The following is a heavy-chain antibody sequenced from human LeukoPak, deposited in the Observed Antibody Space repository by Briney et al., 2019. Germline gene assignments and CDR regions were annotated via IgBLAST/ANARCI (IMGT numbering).Heavy chain of an antibody. CDR1: GGSIRSYY. D-gene: IGHD6-13*01. CDR3: VRERLYSSSWGFQF. CDR2: FYSSVST. Sequence: SETLSLTCSVSGGSIRSYYWSWIRQSAGKGLEWIGRFYSSVSTNYNPSLKSRVSMSVDTSKNLFFLNLTSVTAADTGVYFCVRERLYSSSWGFQFWGQGALVSVS. V-gene: IGHV4-4*07. J-gene: IGHJ1*01.